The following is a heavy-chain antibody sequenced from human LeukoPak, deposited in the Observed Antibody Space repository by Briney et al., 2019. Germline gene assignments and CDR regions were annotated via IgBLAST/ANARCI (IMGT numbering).Heavy chain of an antibody. Sequence: SETLSLTCAVYGGSFSGYYWSWIRQPPGKGLEWIGEINHSGSTNYNPSLKSRVTISVDTSKNQFPLKLSSVTAADTAVYYCARGALAPDYGGNSKIIDYWGQGTLVTVSS. CDR1: GGSFSGYY. J-gene: IGHJ4*02. CDR2: INHSGST. V-gene: IGHV4-34*01. D-gene: IGHD4-23*01. CDR3: ARGALAPDYGGNSKIIDY.